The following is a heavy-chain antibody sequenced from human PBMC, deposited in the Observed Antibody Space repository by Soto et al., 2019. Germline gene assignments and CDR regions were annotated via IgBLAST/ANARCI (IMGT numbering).Heavy chain of an antibody. J-gene: IGHJ4*02. D-gene: IGHD6-19*01. CDR1: GGYISSYY. V-gene: IGHV4-59*06. CDR2: IYYSGST. CDR3: ARVQRSGWLTVDY. Sequence: SETLSLTCTVSGGYISSYYWSWIRQHPGKGLEWIGYIYYSGSTYYNPSLKSRVTISVDTSKNQFSLKLSSVTAADTAVYYCARVQRSGWLTVDYWGQGTLVTVSS.